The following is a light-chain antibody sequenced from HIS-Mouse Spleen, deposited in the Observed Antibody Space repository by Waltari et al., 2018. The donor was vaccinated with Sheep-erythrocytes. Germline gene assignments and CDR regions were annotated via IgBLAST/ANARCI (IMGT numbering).Light chain of an antibody. CDR1: QSLLHSNGNNN. J-gene: IGKJ3*01. CDR3: MQALQTPIFT. V-gene: IGKV2-28*01. Sequence: DIVMTQSPVALPVSLGSTASISFRSCQSLLHSNGNNNLHRYLQKPGQSPQLLIYLGSNRASGVPDRFSGSGSGTDFTLKISRVEAEDVGVYYCMQALQTPIFTFGPGTKVDIK. CDR2: LGS.